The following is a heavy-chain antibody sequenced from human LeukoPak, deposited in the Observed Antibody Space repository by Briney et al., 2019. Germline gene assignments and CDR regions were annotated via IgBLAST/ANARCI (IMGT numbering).Heavy chain of an antibody. V-gene: IGHV3-23*01. CDR3: TRGGVDY. CDR2: ISGNGNA. J-gene: IGHJ4*02. D-gene: IGHD3-16*01. CDR1: GFTLSSYA. Sequence: GGSLRLSCAASGFTLSSYAVNWVRQAPGKGLEWVSAISGNGNAYYADSVKGRFTISRDNSKNTLYLQMNSLRAEDTAVYYCTRGGVDYWGQGTLVTVSS.